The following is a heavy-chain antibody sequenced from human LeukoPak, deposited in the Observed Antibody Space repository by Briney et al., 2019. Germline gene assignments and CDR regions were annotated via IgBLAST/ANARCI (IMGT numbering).Heavy chain of an antibody. D-gene: IGHD1-26*01. CDR2: INHDGRET. Sequence: GGCLRLSCLGSGLNFRYFWMSWVRQAPGKRLEWVANINHDGRETYYADSVRGRFILYRDKAKDSLYLQMNSLRAEDAAVSYCAKDGSFSGSPSWGQGTLVTVSS. J-gene: IGHJ4*02. V-gene: IGHV3-7*01. CDR1: GLNFRYFW. CDR3: AKDGSFSGSPS.